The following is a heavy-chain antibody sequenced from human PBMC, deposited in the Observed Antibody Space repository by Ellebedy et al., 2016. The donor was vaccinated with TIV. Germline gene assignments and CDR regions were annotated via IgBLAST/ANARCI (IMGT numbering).Heavy chain of an antibody. CDR3: VRDSGVIFGDY. D-gene: IGHD2-8*01. J-gene: IGHJ4*02. V-gene: IGHV3-48*04. Sequence: GESLKISXAASGFIFSAYSMNWVRQAPGEGLEWISYINSGSSTIFYADSVKGRFTLSRDNAKNSLYLQMNSLRSEDTAVYYCVRDSGVIFGDYWGQGTLVTVSS. CDR1: GFIFSAYS. CDR2: INSGSSTI.